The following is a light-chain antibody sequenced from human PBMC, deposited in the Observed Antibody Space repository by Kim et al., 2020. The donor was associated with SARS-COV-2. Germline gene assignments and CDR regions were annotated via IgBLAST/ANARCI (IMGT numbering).Light chain of an antibody. J-gene: IGLJ2*01. CDR2: GKN. CDR3: NSRDSNDNVV. V-gene: IGLV3-19*01. Sequence: ALGQTVSITCQGDGLRSYYATWYQQKPGQAPILVIYGKNNRPSGIPDRFSGSSSGNTASLTITGTQAGDEADYYCNSRDSNDNVVFGGGTQLTVL. CDR1: GLRSYY.